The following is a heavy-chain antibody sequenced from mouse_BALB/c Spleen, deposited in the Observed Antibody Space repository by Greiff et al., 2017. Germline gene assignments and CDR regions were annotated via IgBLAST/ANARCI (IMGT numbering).Heavy chain of an antibody. CDR2: IYPGDGDT. Sequence: QVQLQQSGPELVKPGASVKISCKASGYAFSSSWMNWVKQRPGQGLEWIGRIYPGDGDTNYNGKFKGKATLTADKSSSTAYMQLSSLTSVDSAVYFCARSKGYYAMDYWGQGTSVTVSS. V-gene: IGHV1-82*01. CDR1: GYAFSSSW. J-gene: IGHJ4*01. CDR3: ARSKGYYAMDY.